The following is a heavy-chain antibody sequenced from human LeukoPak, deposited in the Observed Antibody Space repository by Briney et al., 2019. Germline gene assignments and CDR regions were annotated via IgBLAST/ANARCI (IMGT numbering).Heavy chain of an antibody. V-gene: IGHV4-39*07. J-gene: IGHJ6*02. CDR3: VSKHYDFWSGYLVLGMDV. CDR1: GGSIRSSYYY. CDR2: IYDSGST. Sequence: SETLSLTCTVSGGSIRSSYYYWGWIRQPPGKGLEWIGSIYDSGSTNYNPSLKSRVTISVDTSKNQFSLKLSSVTAADTAVYYCVSKHYDFWSGYLVLGMDVWGQGTTVTVSS. D-gene: IGHD3-3*01.